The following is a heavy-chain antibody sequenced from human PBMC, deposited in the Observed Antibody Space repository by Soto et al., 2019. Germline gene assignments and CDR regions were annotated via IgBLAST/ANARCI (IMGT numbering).Heavy chain of an antibody. CDR1: GYTFTSYA. D-gene: IGHD2-15*01. CDR3: ARSRYCSGGSCYYYYYGMDV. CDR2: INAGNGNT. J-gene: IGHJ6*02. Sequence: ASVKVSCKASGYTFTSYAMHWVRQAPGQRLEWMGWINAGNGNTKYSQKFQGRVTITRDTSASTAYIELSSLRSEDTAVYYCARSRYCSGGSCYYYYYGMDVWGQGTTVTVSS. V-gene: IGHV1-3*01.